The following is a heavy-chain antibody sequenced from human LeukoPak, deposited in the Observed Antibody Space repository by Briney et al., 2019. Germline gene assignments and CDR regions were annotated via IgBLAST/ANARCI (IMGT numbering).Heavy chain of an antibody. J-gene: IGHJ4*02. V-gene: IGHV1-2*02. CDR2: INPNSGGT. Sequence: ASVKVSCKASGYTFTGYFMHWVRQAPGQGLEWMGWINPNSGGTNYAQKFQGRVTMTRDTSISTAYMELSSLRSEDTAVYYCARALSLGAVGEFDYWGQGTLVTVSS. D-gene: IGHD1-26*01. CDR3: ARALSLGAVGEFDY. CDR1: GYTFTGYF.